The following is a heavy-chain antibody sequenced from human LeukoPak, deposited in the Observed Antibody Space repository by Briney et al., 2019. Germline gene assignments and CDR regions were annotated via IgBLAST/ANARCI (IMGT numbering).Heavy chain of an antibody. D-gene: IGHD6-19*01. CDR3: AREDSSGWYKFDY. J-gene: IGHJ4*02. CDR1: GFSFSSYS. Sequence: PGGSLRLSCAASGFSFSSYSMNWVRLAPGKGREWVSSISTSSNYIYYADSMKDRFTISRDNAKNSLYLQMNSLRAEDTAVYYCAREDSSGWYKFDYWGQGTLVTVSS. V-gene: IGHV3-21*01. CDR2: ISTSSNYI.